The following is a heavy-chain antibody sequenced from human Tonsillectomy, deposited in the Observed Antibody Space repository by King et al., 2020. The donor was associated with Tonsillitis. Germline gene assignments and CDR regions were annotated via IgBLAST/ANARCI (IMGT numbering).Heavy chain of an antibody. CDR3: AREYTTVSWFDP. Sequence: MQLQESGPGLVKPSETLSLTCTVSGVSIKRDYWSWIRQPPGKGLEWIGNAYYPPNTNPNPSLKSRFTISVDTSKNQFSLKLTSVTAADTAVYYCAREYTTVSWFDPWGQGTLVTVSS. D-gene: IGHD2-2*02. J-gene: IGHJ5*02. CDR1: GVSIKRDY. CDR2: AYYPPNT. V-gene: IGHV4-59*12.